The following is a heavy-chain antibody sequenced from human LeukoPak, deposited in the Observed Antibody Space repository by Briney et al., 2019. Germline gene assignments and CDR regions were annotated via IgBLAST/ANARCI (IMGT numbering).Heavy chain of an antibody. CDR2: ITTGGPNT. CDR3: AKDGGLWVSAHWGDS. V-gene: IGHV3-23*01. J-gene: IGHJ4*02. D-gene: IGHD7-27*01. Sequence: GGSLRLSCTASGFTFSSYTMSWVRQAPGKGLRWVSTITTGGPNTYYADSVKGRFTVFRDDSKNTLYLQMNSLRAEGTAVYYCAKDGGLWVSAHWGDSWGRGTLVTVSS. CDR1: GFTFSSYT.